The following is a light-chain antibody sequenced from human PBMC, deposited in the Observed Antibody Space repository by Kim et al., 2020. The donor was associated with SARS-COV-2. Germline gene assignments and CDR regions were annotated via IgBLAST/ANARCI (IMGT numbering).Light chain of an antibody. J-gene: IGLJ3*02. Sequence: QPVLTQAPSASASLGASVTLTCTLSSGYSNYQVDWYQQRPGKGPRFVMRVGTGGIVGSKGDGIPDRFSVLVSGLNRYLTIKNVQEEDESDFHCGADHGSGSNFVWVFGGGTQLTVL. CDR2: VGTGGIVG. CDR3: GADHGSGSNFVWV. CDR1: SGYSNYQ. V-gene: IGLV9-49*01.